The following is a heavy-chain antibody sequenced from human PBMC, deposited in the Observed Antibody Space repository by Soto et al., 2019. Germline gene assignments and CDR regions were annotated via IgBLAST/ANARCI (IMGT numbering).Heavy chain of an antibody. V-gene: IGHV3-23*01. CDR1: GFTFNNYA. J-gene: IGHJ4*02. CDR3: AKHGPQYSSSLTHY. CDR2: ISGGGDTT. D-gene: IGHD6-13*01. Sequence: VPLLESGGGLVQPGESLRLSCAGSGFTFNNYAMTWVRQAPGKGPEWVSAISGGGDTTYYADSVKGRFTISRDNSKNTLYLQMNSLRAEDTAVYYCAKHGPQYSSSLTHYWGQGTLVTVSS.